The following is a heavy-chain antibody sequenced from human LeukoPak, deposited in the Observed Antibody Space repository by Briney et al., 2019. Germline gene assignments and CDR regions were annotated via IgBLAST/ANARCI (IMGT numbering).Heavy chain of an antibody. CDR2: ISGGGST. J-gene: IGHJ4*02. V-gene: IGHV3-23*01. CDR1: GFTFSSYA. CDR3: ARDRGGIYDYVWGSYRTPLDY. Sequence: GGSLRLSCAASGFTFSSYAMSWVRQAPGKGLEWVSAISGGGSTYYADSVKGRFTISRDKYKNTLYLQMDSLRAEDTAVYYCARDRGGIYDYVWGSYRTPLDYWGQGTLVTVSS. D-gene: IGHD3-16*02.